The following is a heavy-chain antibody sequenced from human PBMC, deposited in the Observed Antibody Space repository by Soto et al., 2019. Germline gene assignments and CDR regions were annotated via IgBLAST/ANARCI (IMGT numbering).Heavy chain of an antibody. J-gene: IGHJ5*02. CDR1: GFRFSTYG. V-gene: IGHV3-33*06. CDR2: IWANGINK. Sequence: PGGSLRLSCAASGFRFSTYGMHWVRQAPGKGLEWVAVIWANGINKYYADSVRGRFTISRDNSKNTLDLQMNSLRAEDTALYYCAKNQGVELVPLATVDWFDPWGQGSVVTVSS. CDR3: AKNQGVELVPLATVDWFDP. D-gene: IGHD1-26*01.